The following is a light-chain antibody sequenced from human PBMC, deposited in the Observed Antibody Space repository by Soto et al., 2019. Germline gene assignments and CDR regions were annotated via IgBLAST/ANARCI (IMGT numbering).Light chain of an antibody. CDR2: SVG. J-gene: IGLJ1*01. CDR1: SSDVGGHNY. CDR3: CSYAGSYTYV. V-gene: IGLV2-11*01. Sequence: QSALAQPRSVSGSPGQSVTISCTGTSSDVGGHNYVSWYQQYPGKAPKLLLSSVGKRPSGVPDRFSGSKSGNTASLTISGLQAEDEADYYCCSYAGSYTYVFGTGTKVTVL.